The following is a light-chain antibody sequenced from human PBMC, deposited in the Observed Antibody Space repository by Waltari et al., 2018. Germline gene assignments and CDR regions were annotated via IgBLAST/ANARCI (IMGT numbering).Light chain of an antibody. V-gene: IGKV1-39*01. CDR1: QNIDKF. Sequence: DMQMTQSPSSLSASVGDRVSISCRASQNIDKFLNWYQQNPGKPPRLLIFEASTLQDGVPPRFSGSGSGTDFTLTISNLQPEDFGTYYCQQSYITPFTFGPGTKVDV. J-gene: IGKJ3*01. CDR3: QQSYITPFT. CDR2: EAS.